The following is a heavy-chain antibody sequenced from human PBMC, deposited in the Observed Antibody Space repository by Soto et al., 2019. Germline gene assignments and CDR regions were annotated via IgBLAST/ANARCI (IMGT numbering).Heavy chain of an antibody. CDR3: VRERTIFGVAPGGGVDV. V-gene: IGHV4-30-2*01. Sequence: TMSLTCAVSGGSISTSVYAGSWIRQPPGRGLEWLGSIYYTGTTHYIPSLKNRLTMSLDKSKNQFSLDLTSVTAADTALYYCVRERTIFGVAPGGGVDVWGQGTTVPVSS. CDR1: GGSISTSVYA. D-gene: IGHD3-3*01. J-gene: IGHJ6*02. CDR2: IYYTGTT.